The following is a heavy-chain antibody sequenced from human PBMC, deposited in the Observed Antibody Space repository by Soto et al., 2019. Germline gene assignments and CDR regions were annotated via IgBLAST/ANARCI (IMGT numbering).Heavy chain of an antibody. V-gene: IGHV1-69*02. J-gene: IGHJ3*02. CDR3: ARVHCSGGSCYSEVGDDFDI. Sequence: QVQLVQSGAEVKKPGSSVKVSCKASGGTFSSYTISWVRQAPGQGLEWMGRIIPILGIANYAQKFQGRVTITADKSTSTAYMELSSLRSEDTAVYYCARVHCSGGSCYSEVGDDFDIWGQGTMVTVSS. CDR2: IIPILGIA. CDR1: GGTFSSYT. D-gene: IGHD2-15*01.